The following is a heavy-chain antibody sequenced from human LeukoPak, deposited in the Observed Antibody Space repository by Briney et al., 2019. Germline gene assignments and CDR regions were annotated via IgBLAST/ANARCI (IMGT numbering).Heavy chain of an antibody. J-gene: IGHJ4*02. Sequence: SQTLSLTCSVCGGSISLGGYYWSWVRQAPGKGLGWIGYIYHRGDSYYSPSLQTRVSISVDTSKNQFSLKLNSVTAADTAVYYCARLNYHFWSGSFDFWGQGTPVTVSS. CDR2: IYHRGDS. CDR1: GGSISLGGYY. V-gene: IGHV4-31*03. D-gene: IGHD3-3*01. CDR3: ARLNYHFWSGSFDF.